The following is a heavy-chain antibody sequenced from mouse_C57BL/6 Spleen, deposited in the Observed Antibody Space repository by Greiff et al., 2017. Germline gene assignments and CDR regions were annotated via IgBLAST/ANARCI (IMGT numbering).Heavy chain of an antibody. CDR1: GFSLTSYG. V-gene: IGHV2-2*01. Sequence: VLLVESGPGLVQPSQSLSITCTVSGFSLTSYGVHWVRQSPGKGLEWLGVIWSGGSTDYNAAFISRMSISKDNSKSQVFIKMNSLQADDTAIDYCARNSITTGVYWYFDVWGTGTTVTVSS. J-gene: IGHJ1*03. D-gene: IGHD1-1*01. CDR3: ARNSITTGVYWYFDV. CDR2: IWSGGST.